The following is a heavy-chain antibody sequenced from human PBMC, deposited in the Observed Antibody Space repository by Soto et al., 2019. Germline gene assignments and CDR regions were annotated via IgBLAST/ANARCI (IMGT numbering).Heavy chain of an antibody. CDR2: IYYSGST. V-gene: IGHV4-59*08. CDR1: GGSISSYY. J-gene: IGHJ4*02. D-gene: IGHD2-15*01. Sequence: QVQLQESGPGLVKSLETLSLTCTVSGGSISSYYWSWIRQPPGTGLEWIGYIYYSGSTNYNPSLKSRVTIPVDTSTNQFSLKLTSVTASDTAVYDCARHYCGGGGCYYFDYWGQGTLVTVSS. CDR3: ARHYCGGGGCYYFDY.